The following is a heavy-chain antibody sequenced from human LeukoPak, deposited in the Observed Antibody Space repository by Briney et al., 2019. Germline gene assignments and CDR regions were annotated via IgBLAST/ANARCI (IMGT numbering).Heavy chain of an antibody. D-gene: IGHD6-6*01. CDR1: GITFSGRW. Sequence: GGSLRLSCAASGITFSGRWMSWVRQAPGKGLEWVANINPAGSVEKYVDSVKGRFTISRDNAKDSLYLQMNSLRAEDTAVYYCASTDSTSLGYSDNWGQGTLVTVSS. V-gene: IGHV3-7*01. CDR2: INPAGSVE. J-gene: IGHJ4*02. CDR3: ASTDSTSLGYSDN.